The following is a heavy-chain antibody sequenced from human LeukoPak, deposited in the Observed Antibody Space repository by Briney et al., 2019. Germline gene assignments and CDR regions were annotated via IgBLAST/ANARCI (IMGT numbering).Heavy chain of an antibody. V-gene: IGHV4-34*01. D-gene: IGHD6-6*01. Sequence: SETLSLTCAVYGGSFSGYYWSWIRQPPGKGLEWIGEINHSGSTNYNPSLKSRVTLSVDTSKNQFSLKLSSVTAADTAVYYCARDKYSSSSLDVWGKGTTVTVSS. CDR3: ARDKYSSSSLDV. J-gene: IGHJ6*04. CDR2: INHSGST. CDR1: GGSFSGYY.